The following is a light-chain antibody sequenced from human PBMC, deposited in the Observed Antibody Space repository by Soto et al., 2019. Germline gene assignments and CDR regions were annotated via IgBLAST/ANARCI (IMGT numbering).Light chain of an antibody. V-gene: IGLV2-14*03. CDR1: ISDVSGYNF. CDR3: SSYTSSNTYV. Sequence: QSLLTQPASVYGSPGQSITISCTGTISDVSGYNFVSWYQQYPGKAPKLMIYDVSNRPSGVSNRFSGSKSGNTASLTISGLQAEDEADYYCSSYTSSNTYVFGAGTKVTVL. J-gene: IGLJ1*01. CDR2: DVS.